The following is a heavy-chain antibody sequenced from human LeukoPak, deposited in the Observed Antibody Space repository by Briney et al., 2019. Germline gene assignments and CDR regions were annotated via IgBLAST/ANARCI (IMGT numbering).Heavy chain of an antibody. Sequence: GRSLRLSWAASGFTFTSYAMNWVRQAPGKGLEWVSSISGSGGTTYNADSVKGRFTISRDNSKNTLYLQMNNLRAEDTAVYYCAKGDLGFGRFYFDYWGHGNLVTVSP. J-gene: IGHJ4*01. CDR2: ISGSGGTT. CDR3: AKGDLGFGRFYFDY. CDR1: GFTFTSYA. D-gene: IGHD3-16*01. V-gene: IGHV3-23*01.